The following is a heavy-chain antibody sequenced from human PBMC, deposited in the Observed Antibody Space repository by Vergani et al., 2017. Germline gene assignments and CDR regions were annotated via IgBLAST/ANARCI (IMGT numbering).Heavy chain of an antibody. J-gene: IGHJ4*02. V-gene: IGHV3-33*03. CDR2: IWYDGSNK. Sequence: QVQLVESGGGVVQPGRSLRLSCAASGFTFSSYGMHWVRQAPGKGLEWVAVIWYDGSNKYYADSVKGRFTISRDNAKNSLYLQMNSLRAEDTAVYYCASGRGYSGKDDYWGQGTLVTVSS. CDR3: ASGRGYSGKDDY. CDR1: GFTFSSYG. D-gene: IGHD5-12*01.